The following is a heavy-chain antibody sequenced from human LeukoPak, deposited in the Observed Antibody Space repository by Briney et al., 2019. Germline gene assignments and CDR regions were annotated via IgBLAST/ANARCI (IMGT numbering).Heavy chain of an antibody. Sequence: GGSLRLSCAASGTTFEDYAMHWVRQAPGKGLEWGSVISGDGGTTYYTDSVKGRFTISRDNRETSLYLLMNSLRTADTALYYRAKDQGASGWGAFDYWGQGTLVTVSS. CDR3: AKDQGASGWGAFDY. D-gene: IGHD6-19*01. J-gene: IGHJ4*02. V-gene: IGHV3-43*02. CDR2: ISGDGGTT. CDR1: GTTFEDYA.